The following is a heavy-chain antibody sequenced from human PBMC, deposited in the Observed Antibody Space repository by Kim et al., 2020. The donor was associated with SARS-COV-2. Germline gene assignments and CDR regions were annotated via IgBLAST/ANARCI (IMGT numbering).Heavy chain of an antibody. Sequence: NPTLQGRVTISVDTSKNQFSLKLSSVTAADTAVYYCARGGYYDSSGYSDYWGQGTLVTVSS. V-gene: IGHV4-39*07. CDR3: ARGGYYDSSGYSDY. J-gene: IGHJ4*02. D-gene: IGHD3-22*01.